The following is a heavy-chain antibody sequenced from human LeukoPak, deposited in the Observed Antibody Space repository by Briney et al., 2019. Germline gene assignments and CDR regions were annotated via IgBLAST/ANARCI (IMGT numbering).Heavy chain of an antibody. CDR3: VRQWEREGYCSDGTCYGGAIDYFDY. CDR2: IYYSGST. D-gene: IGHD2-15*01. Sequence: SETLSLTCTVSGGSISSSSYYWGWIRQPPGKGLQWIGSIYYSGSTYYNPSLKSRVTISVDTSKNQFSLKLNSVTAADTAAYYCVRQWEREGYCSDGTCYGGAIDYFDYWGQGTLVTVSS. J-gene: IGHJ4*02. V-gene: IGHV4-39*07. CDR1: GGSISSSSYY.